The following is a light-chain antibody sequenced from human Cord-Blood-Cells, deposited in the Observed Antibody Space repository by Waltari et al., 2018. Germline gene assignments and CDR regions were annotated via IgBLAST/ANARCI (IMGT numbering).Light chain of an antibody. J-gene: IGKJ4*01. V-gene: IGKV3-15*01. CDR2: SAS. CDR3: QQYNNWLGLT. CDR1: QSVSSN. Sequence: EIVMTQYPATLSVSTGERATLSCRASQSVSSNLAWYQQKPGQAPRLLIYSASTMSTVIPARFSGSGSGTEFTLTISSLQSEDFAVYYCQQYNNWLGLTFGGGTKVEIK.